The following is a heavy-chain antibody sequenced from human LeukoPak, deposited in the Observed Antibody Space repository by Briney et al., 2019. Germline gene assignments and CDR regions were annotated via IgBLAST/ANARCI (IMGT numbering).Heavy chain of an antibody. Sequence: SGGSLRLSCAASGFTFRYYAMSWVRQAPGKGLEWVSLIPGSGGSTYYADSVKGRFTISRDNSKKMMYLHMNSLRAEDTALYYCARGPRGDSSGWSVSWQHWGQGTLVTVSS. J-gene: IGHJ1*01. V-gene: IGHV3-23*01. CDR2: IPGSGGST. CDR3: ARGPRGDSSGWSVSWQH. CDR1: GFTFRYYA. D-gene: IGHD6-19*01.